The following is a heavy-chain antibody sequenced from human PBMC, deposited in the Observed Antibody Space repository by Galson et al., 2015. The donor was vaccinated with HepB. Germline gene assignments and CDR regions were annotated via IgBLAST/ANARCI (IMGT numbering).Heavy chain of an antibody. CDR2: FDPEDGET. CDR1: GYTLTELS. CDR3: KIGTSSYYYYGMDV. Sequence: SVKVSCKVSGYTLTELSMHWVRQAPGKGLEWMGGFDPEDGETIYAQKFQGRVTMTEDTSTDTAYMELSSLRSEDTAVYYCKIGTSSYYYYGMDVWGQGTTVTVSS. J-gene: IGHJ6*02. V-gene: IGHV1-24*01. D-gene: IGHD2-2*01.